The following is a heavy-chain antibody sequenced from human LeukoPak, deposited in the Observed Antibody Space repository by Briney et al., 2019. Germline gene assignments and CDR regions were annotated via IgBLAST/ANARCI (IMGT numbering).Heavy chain of an antibody. CDR2: LNPNSGGT. CDR1: GYTFTGYY. V-gene: IGHV1-2*06. CDR3: ARPVLKGYDNCGY. Sequence: ASVKVSCKASGYTFTGYYMHWVRQAPGQGLEWMGRLNPNSGGTNYAQKFQGRVTTTRDTSISTAYMELSRLRSDDTAVYYCARPVLKGYDNCGYWGQGTLVTVSS. J-gene: IGHJ4*02. D-gene: IGHD1-20*01.